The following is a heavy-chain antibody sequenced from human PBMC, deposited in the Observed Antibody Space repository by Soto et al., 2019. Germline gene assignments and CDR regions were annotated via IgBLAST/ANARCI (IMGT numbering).Heavy chain of an antibody. J-gene: IGHJ3*02. CDR2: VCYSGST. V-gene: IGHV4-59*01. CDR3: ARVYYYCNGKSNLFEI. D-gene: IGHD2-15*01. Sequence: PSEKLPLTYTVSGASIRSSYWSWIRQSPGKGLEWVGYVCYSGSTKYNPSLKSRVTISVDTSKNQFSLKLSSVTAADTAVYYCARVYYYCNGKSNLFEICGQGTMVTV. CDR1: GASIRSSY.